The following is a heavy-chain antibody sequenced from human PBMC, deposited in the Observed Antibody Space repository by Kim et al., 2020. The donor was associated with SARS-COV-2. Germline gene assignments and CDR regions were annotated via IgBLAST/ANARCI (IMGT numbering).Heavy chain of an antibody. CDR1: GGSFSGYY. CDR3: ARGRDSSGWNTVVNY. V-gene: IGHV4-34*01. J-gene: IGHJ4*02. CDR2: INHSGST. D-gene: IGHD6-19*01. Sequence: SETLSLTCAVYGGSFSGYYWSWIRQPPGKGLEWIGEINHSGSTNYNPSLKSRVTISVDTSKNQFSLKLSSVTAADTAVYYCARGRDSSGWNTVVNYWGQGTLVTVSS.